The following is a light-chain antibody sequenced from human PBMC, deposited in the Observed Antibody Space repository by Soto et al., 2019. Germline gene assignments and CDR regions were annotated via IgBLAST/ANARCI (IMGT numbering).Light chain of an antibody. V-gene: IGLV2-23*01. CDR2: EAN. CDR1: SSDVGGYNL. CDR3: CSYAGSFVV. J-gene: IGLJ2*01. Sequence: QSALTQPASVSGSPGQSITISCTGTSSDVGGYNLVSWYQHHPGKAPKLIIYEANERPSGVSYRFSGSKSGNTASLTISGLQAEDEADYYCCSYAGSFVVFGGGTKLTVL.